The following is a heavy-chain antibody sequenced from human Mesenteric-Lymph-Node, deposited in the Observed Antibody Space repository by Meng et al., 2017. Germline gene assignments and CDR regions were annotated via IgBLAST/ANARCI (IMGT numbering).Heavy chain of an antibody. CDR1: GGSISSGSYY. V-gene: IGHV4-61*02. D-gene: IGHD3-10*01. Sequence: SETLSLTCTVSGGSISSGSYYWSWIRQPAGKGLEWIGRIYTSGSTNYNPSLKSRVTISVDTSKNQFSLKLSSVTAADTAVYYCARDPALNMVREKGGAFDIWGQGTMVTVSS. CDR2: IYTSGST. J-gene: IGHJ3*02. CDR3: ARDPALNMVREKGGAFDI.